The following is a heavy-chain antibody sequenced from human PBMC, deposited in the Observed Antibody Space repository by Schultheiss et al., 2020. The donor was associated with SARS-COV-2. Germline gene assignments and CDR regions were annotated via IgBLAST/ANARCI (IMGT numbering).Heavy chain of an antibody. Sequence: GGSLRLSCAASGFTVSNSDMNWVRQAPGKGLEWVSYISSSGSTIYYADSVKGRFTISRDNAKNSLYLQMNSLRAEDTAVYYCARWDSSGYYYYYYMDVWGKGTTVTVSS. CDR1: GFTVSNSD. CDR2: ISSSGSTI. D-gene: IGHD3-22*01. J-gene: IGHJ6*03. V-gene: IGHV3-48*03. CDR3: ARWDSSGYYYYYYMDV.